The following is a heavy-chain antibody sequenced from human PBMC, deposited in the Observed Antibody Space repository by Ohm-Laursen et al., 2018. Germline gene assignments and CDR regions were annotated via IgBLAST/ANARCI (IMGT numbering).Heavy chain of an antibody. CDR1: DAAFRRDY. J-gene: IGHJ4*02. CDR2: IHYDGRI. Sequence: SHTLSFTCVGSDAAFRRDYWTWIGQVPGREMEWIGYIHYDGRIVYNPSLRRRLTMSIDTSKKQFSLRLTSATAADTAIYYCARLPDHSGWPFDYWGQGTLVTVSS. D-gene: IGHD6-25*01. CDR3: ARLPDHSGWPFDY. V-gene: IGHV4-59*07.